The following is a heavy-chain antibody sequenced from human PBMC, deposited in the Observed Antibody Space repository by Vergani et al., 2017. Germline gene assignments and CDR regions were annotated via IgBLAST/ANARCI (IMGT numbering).Heavy chain of an antibody. V-gene: IGHV3-23*01. CDR1: GFTFSSYA. J-gene: IGHJ4*02. D-gene: IGHD6-13*01. CDR3: AKPHYSSSWYGVDY. CDR2: ISGSGGST. Sequence: EVQLLESGGGLVQPGGSLRLSCAASGFTFSSYAMSWVRQAPGKGLEWVSAISGSGGSTYYADSVKGRFTISRDNAKNTLYLQMNSLRAEDTAVYYCAKPHYSSSWYGVDYWGQGTLVTVSS.